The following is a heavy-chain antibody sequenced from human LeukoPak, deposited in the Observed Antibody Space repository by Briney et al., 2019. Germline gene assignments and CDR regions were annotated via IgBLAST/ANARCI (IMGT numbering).Heavy chain of an antibody. CDR3: ARQYDSYFYYYLDL. J-gene: IGHJ6*03. Sequence: SETLSLTCAVSGYPINSAYYWVWVRQPPGKGLEWIGSLYHPDSTYYNPSLESRVTMPVDTSRNQFSLKLSFVTAADTAVYYCARQYDSYFYYYLDLWGTGTTVTVSS. CDR2: LYHPDST. CDR1: GYPINSAYY. V-gene: IGHV4-38-2*01. D-gene: IGHD2-2*01.